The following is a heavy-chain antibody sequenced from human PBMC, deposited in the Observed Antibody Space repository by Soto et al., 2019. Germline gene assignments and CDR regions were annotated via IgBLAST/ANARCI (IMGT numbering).Heavy chain of an antibody. CDR1: GFTFSNAW. D-gene: IGHD6-19*01. J-gene: IGHJ2*01. Sequence: GGSLRLSCAASGFTFSNAWMSWVRQAPGKGLEWVGRIKNKTDGGTTDYAAPVKGRFTISRDDSKNTLYLQMNSLKTEDTAVYYCTTDTAYSSGWYNYVDWYFDLWGRGTLVTVSS. CDR3: TTDTAYSSGWYNYVDWYFDL. CDR2: IKNKTDGGTT. V-gene: IGHV3-15*01.